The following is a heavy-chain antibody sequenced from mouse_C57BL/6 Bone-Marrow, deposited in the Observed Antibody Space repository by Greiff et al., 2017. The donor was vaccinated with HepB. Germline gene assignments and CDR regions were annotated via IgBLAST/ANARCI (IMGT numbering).Heavy chain of an antibody. D-gene: IGHD2-4*01. CDR3: ARERLRRDYAMDY. CDR2: ISSGSSTI. CDR1: GFTFSDYG. J-gene: IGHJ4*01. Sequence: EVQRVESGGGLVKPGGSLKLSCAASGFTFSDYGMHWVRQAPEKGLEWVAYISSGSSTIYYADTVKGRFTISRDNAKNTLFLLMTSLRSGDTAMYYCARERLRRDYAMDYWGQGTSVTVSS. V-gene: IGHV5-17*01.